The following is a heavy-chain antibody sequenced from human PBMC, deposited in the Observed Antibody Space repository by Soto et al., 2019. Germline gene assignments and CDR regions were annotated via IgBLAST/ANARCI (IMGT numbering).Heavy chain of an antibody. D-gene: IGHD3-10*01. CDR3: ARGGETTMVRGVITSWFDP. Sequence: QVQLVESGGGLVKPGGSLRFSCAASGFTFSDYYMSWIRQAPGKGLEWVSYISSSSSYTNYADSVKGRFTISRDNAKNSLYLQMNSLRAEDTAVYYCARGGETTMVRGVITSWFDPWGQGTLVTVSS. CDR1: GFTFSDYY. V-gene: IGHV3-11*05. CDR2: ISSSSSYT. J-gene: IGHJ5*02.